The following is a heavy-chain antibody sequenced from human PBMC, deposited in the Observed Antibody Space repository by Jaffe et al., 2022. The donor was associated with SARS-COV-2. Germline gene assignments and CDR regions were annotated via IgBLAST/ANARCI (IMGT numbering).Heavy chain of an antibody. D-gene: IGHD2-15*01. J-gene: IGHJ6*02. CDR2: ISSSGSTI. V-gene: IGHV3-48*03. CDR1: GFIFSNYE. CDR3: AREACGGGSCYPDYYYYYAMDV. Sequence: EVQVVESGGGLVQPGGSLRLSCAASGFIFSNYEMNWVRQAPGKGLEWVSYISSSGSTIYYADSVKGRFTISRDNAQNSLFLQMNSLRAEDTAVYFCAREACGGGSCYPDYYYYYAMDVWGQGTTVTVSS.